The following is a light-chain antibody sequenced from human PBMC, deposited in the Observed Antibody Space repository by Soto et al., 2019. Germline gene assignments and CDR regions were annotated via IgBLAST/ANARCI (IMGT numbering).Light chain of an antibody. J-gene: IGKJ1*01. V-gene: IGKV1-6*01. Sequence: AIQLTQSPSSLYASVGDRVTITCRASQAIRTALGWYQQKPGKVPKLLIYAASILQSGVPSRFSGSGSGTDFTLTISSLQPEDFAVYYCQQYGSSPKTFGQGTKVDIK. CDR3: QQYGSSPKT. CDR2: AAS. CDR1: QAIRTA.